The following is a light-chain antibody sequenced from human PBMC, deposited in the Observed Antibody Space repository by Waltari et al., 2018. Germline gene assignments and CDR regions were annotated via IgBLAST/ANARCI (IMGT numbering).Light chain of an antibody. Sequence: QSGLTQPPSASGSPGQSVTISCTGSSSDVGASNYVTWYQQHPGKAPKLIIYELSQRPSGVPDRFSGSKSGNTASLTVARLQAEDEAEYHCSAYGGRDNPWVFGGGTKLTVL. J-gene: IGLJ3*02. CDR3: SAYGGRDNPWV. V-gene: IGLV2-8*01. CDR1: SSDVGASNY. CDR2: ELS.